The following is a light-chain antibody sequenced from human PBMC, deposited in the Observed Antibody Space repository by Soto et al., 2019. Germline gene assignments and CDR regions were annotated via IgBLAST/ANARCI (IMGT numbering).Light chain of an antibody. CDR2: GAS. Sequence: EIVLTQSPDTLSVSPGERATLSCRASQSVSSSYLAWYQQKPGQAPRLLIYGASSRATGIHDRFSGSGSGTDFTLTISRLEPEDFAVYDCHQYGSSQTFGQGTKVDIK. V-gene: IGKV3-20*01. CDR3: HQYGSSQT. J-gene: IGKJ1*01. CDR1: QSVSSSY.